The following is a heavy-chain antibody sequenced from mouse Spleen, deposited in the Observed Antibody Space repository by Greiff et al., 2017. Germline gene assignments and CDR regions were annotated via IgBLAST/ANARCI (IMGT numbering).Heavy chain of an antibody. CDR3: ARRYYGSSYSWFAY. Sequence: EVQLQESGPELVKPGASVKISCKASGYSFTGYYMNWVKQSPEKSLEWIGEINPSTGGTTYNQKFKAKATLTVDKSSSTAYMQLKSLTSEDSAVYYCARRYYGSSYSWFAYWGQGTLVTVSA. V-gene: IGHV1-42*01. D-gene: IGHD1-1*01. CDR2: INPSTGGT. CDR1: GYSFTGYY. J-gene: IGHJ3*01.